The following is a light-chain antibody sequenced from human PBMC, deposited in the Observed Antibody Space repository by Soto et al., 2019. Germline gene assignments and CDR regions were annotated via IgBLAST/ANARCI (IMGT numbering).Light chain of an antibody. CDR2: GAS. Sequence: SGWTQSPGTLSLSPWERATLSCRSSQMINSVYVAWYQQKPGQAPRLLIYGASSRATGIPDRFSGSGSGTDFSLTISRLEPEDFVIYFCQQYGTSPITFGQGTRLETK. V-gene: IGKV3-20*01. CDR3: QQYGTSPIT. J-gene: IGKJ5*01. CDR1: QMINSVY.